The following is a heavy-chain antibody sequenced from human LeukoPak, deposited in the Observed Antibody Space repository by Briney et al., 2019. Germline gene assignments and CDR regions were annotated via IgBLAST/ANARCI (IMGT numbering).Heavy chain of an antibody. Sequence: YGMSWVRQAPGKGLEWVSAISGSGGSTYYADPVKGRFTISRDNSKNTLYLQMNSLRAEDTAVYYCAKDGYDILTGYYFPVEFDYWGQGTLVTVSS. D-gene: IGHD3-9*01. V-gene: IGHV3-23*01. CDR3: AKDGYDILTGYYFPVEFDY. CDR2: ISGSGGST. CDR1: YG. J-gene: IGHJ4*02.